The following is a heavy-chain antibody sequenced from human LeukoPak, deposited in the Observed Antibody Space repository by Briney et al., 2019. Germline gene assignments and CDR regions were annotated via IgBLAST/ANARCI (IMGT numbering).Heavy chain of an antibody. CDR3: ARDLGDQLLDPNAFDI. J-gene: IGHJ3*02. CDR1: GFTFSSYE. Sequence: GGSMRLSCAAFGFTFSSYEMNWVRQAPGKGLEWVSYISSSVSTIYYADSVKGRFTNSRDNAKNSLYLQMNSLRAEDTAVYYCARDLGDQLLDPNAFDIWGQGTMVTVSS. V-gene: IGHV3-48*03. CDR2: ISSSVSTI. D-gene: IGHD2-2*01.